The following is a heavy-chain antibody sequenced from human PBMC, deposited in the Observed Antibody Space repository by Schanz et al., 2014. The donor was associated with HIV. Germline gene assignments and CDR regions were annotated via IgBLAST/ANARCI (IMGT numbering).Heavy chain of an antibody. Sequence: QVQLGQSGGGVVQPGRSLRLSCAASGFTFDSYGIHWVRQAPGKGLEWVAVISYDGTNKKFADSVKGRFTISRDNSKNTLSLQMKSLRAEDTAMYYCARDRHYYDSKYLGKGNYYYSYGMDVWGQGTTVTVSS. CDR1: GFTFDSYG. D-gene: IGHD3-22*01. CDR3: ARDRHYYDSKYLGKGNYYYSYGMDV. CDR2: ISYDGTNK. J-gene: IGHJ6*02. V-gene: IGHV3-30*03.